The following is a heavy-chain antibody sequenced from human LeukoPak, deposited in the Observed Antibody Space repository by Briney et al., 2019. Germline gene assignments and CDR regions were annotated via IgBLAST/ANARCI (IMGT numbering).Heavy chain of an antibody. J-gene: IGHJ3*02. D-gene: IGHD5-18*01. Sequence: PGGSLRLSCAASGFAFNTFAMSWVRQAPGKGLEWVSTVYYSGGDTYSADPVKGRFTISRDNSKNTLYLQMNSLRAEDTAVYYCAKDCTAMVMGDAFDIWGQGTMVTVSS. V-gene: IGHV3-23*01. CDR1: GFAFNTFA. CDR2: VYYSGGDT. CDR3: AKDCTAMVMGDAFDI.